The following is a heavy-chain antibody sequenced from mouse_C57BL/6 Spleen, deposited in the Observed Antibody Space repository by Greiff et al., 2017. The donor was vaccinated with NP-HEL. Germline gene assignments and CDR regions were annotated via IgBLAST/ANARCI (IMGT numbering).Heavy chain of an antibody. V-gene: IGHV3-6*01. Sequence: DVQLQESGPGLVKPSQSLSLSCSVTGYSITSGYYWNWIRQFPGNKLEWMGYISYDGSNNYNPSLKNRISITRDTSKNQFFLKLNSVTTEDTATYYDARDHDDYDDYYAMDYWGQGTSVTVSS. CDR3: ARDHDDYDDYYAMDY. CDR2: ISYDGSN. D-gene: IGHD2-4*01. CDR1: GYSITSGYY. J-gene: IGHJ4*01.